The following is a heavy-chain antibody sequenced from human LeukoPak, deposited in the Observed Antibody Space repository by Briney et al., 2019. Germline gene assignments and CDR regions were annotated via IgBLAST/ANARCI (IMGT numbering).Heavy chain of an antibody. Sequence: SQTLSLTCTVSGGSISSGGYYWSWIRQPPGKGLEWIGYIYHSGSTYYNPSLKSRVTISVDRSKNQFSLKLSSVTAADTAVYYCARRSMERGDYWGQGTLVTVSS. J-gene: IGHJ4*02. CDR3: ARRSMERGDY. D-gene: IGHD1-1*01. V-gene: IGHV4-30-2*01. CDR2: IYHSGST. CDR1: GGSISSGGYY.